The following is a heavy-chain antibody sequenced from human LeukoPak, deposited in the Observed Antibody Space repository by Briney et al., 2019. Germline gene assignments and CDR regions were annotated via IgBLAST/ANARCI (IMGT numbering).Heavy chain of an antibody. CDR2: IYYSGST. Sequence: SETLSLTCTVSGGSISSSSYYWGWIRQPPGKGLEWIGSIYYSGSTYYNPSLKSRVTISVDTSKNQFSLKLSSVTAADTAVYYCARDYGADWYFDLWGRGTLVTVSS. CDR3: ARDYGADWYFDL. CDR1: GGSISSSSYY. V-gene: IGHV4-39*07. J-gene: IGHJ2*01. D-gene: IGHD4-17*01.